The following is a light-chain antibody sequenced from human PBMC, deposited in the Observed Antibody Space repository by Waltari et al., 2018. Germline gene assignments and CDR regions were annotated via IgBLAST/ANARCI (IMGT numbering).Light chain of an antibody. V-gene: IGLV3-19*01. J-gene: IGLJ1*01. Sequence: SSELTQDPVVSVALGQTVRSTFQGDSHRYYYENWYQQNPAQDPVLVMYGKNNRPSGIPDRFSGSYSGTTASLIITGAQAEDEGDYYCNSRDSRGHPLVFGTGTKVTVL. CDR3: NSRDSRGHPLV. CDR2: GKN. CDR1: SHRYYY.